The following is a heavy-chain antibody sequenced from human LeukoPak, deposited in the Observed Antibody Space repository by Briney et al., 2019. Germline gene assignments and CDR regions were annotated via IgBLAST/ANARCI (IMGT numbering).Heavy chain of an antibody. CDR2: IYSGTNT. CDR3: ARVDDRDGNNFRV. J-gene: IGHJ4*02. Sequence: GGSLRLSCAASGFTVSSNYMSWVRQAPGKGLEWVSVIYSGTNTNYADSVKGRFTISRDNSKNTLYLQMNSLRAEDTAIYYCARVDDRDGNNFRVWGQGTLVTVSS. V-gene: IGHV3-53*01. D-gene: IGHD5-24*01. CDR1: GFTVSSNY.